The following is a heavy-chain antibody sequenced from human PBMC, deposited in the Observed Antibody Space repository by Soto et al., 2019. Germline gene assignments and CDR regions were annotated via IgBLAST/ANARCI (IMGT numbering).Heavy chain of an antibody. CDR3: ARKAERDVVVLAIPEGGLYSGLDV. D-gene: IGHD2-21*01. Sequence: QVTLKESGPVLVKPTETLTLTCTVSGFSLSNARMGVSWIRQPPGKALEWLAHIFSNDEKSYSTSLKSRLTNSKDTPKSQVVLNISNRDAVEAAAYICARKAERDVVVLAIPEGGLYSGLDVWGQGTTVTVSS. J-gene: IGHJ6*02. CDR1: GFSLSNARMG. CDR2: IFSNDEK. V-gene: IGHV2-26*01.